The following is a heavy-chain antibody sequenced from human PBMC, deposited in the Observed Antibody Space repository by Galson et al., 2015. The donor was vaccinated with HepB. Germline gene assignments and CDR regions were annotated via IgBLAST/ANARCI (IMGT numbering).Heavy chain of an antibody. Sequence: SVKVSCKASGYTFTSYGISWLRQAPGQGLEWMGLISAYNGNTNYAQKLQGRVTMTTDTSTSTAYMELRSLRSDDTAVYYCARDLGKYSSGLGDAFDIWGQGTMVTVSS. CDR3: ARDLGKYSSGLGDAFDI. CDR1: GYTFTSYG. V-gene: IGHV1-18*04. J-gene: IGHJ3*02. D-gene: IGHD6-19*01. CDR2: ISAYNGNT.